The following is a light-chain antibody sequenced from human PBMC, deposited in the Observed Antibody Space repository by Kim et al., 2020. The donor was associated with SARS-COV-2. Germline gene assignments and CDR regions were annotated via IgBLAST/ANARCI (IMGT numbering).Light chain of an antibody. J-gene: IGKJ4*01. CDR1: QDIRKD. CDR2: NAS. V-gene: IGKV1-17*01. Sequence: DIQMTQSPSSLSASVGDRVTIACRASQDIRKDLGWYQQEQGKAPKRLMYNASNLQSGVPSRFSGSGSGAEFTLTISSLQPEDFGTYYCLQLTDYPLTFGGGTKVDIK. CDR3: LQLTDYPLT.